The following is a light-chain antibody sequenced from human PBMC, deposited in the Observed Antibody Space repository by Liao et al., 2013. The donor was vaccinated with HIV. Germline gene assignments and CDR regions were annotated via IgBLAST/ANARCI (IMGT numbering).Light chain of an antibody. J-gene: IGLJ2*01. CDR3: LSADSSGTYVV. Sequence: SYELTQPPSVSVSPGQTARITCSGDALAKLYTYWYQQKPGQAPVLVIYKDTERPSGIPERFSGSTSGTIVTLTISGVQAEDEADYYCLSADSSGTYVVFGGGTKLAV. CDR2: KDT. V-gene: IGLV3-25*03. CDR1: ALAKLY.